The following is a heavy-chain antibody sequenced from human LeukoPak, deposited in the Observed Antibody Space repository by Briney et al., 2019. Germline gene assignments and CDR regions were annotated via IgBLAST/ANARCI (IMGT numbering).Heavy chain of an antibody. CDR2: ISSSGSTR. CDR3: ARDERSSLIRAFDY. V-gene: IGHV3-48*03. D-gene: IGHD1-1*01. CDR1: GFAFSSYE. J-gene: IGHJ4*02. Sequence: PGGSLRLSCAASGFAFSSYEMNWVRQAPGKGLEWVSYISSSGSTRYYVESVKGRFTISRDNAKNSLYLQMDSLRAEDTAVYYCARDERSSLIRAFDYWGQGSLVMVSS.